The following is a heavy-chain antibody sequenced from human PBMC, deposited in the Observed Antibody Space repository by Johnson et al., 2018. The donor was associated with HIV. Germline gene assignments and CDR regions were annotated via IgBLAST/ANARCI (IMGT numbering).Heavy chain of an antibody. CDR3: AKVGGTTILRDAFDI. J-gene: IGHJ3*02. Sequence: QVQLVESGGGVVQPGGSLRLSCAASGFTFSSYGMHWVRQAPGKGLEGVAFIRYDGSNKYYADSVKGRFTISRDNSKNTLYLQMNSLRAEDTAVYYCAKVGGTTILRDAFDIWGQGTMVTVSS. D-gene: IGHD1-1*01. CDR1: GFTFSSYG. CDR2: IRYDGSNK. V-gene: IGHV3-30*02.